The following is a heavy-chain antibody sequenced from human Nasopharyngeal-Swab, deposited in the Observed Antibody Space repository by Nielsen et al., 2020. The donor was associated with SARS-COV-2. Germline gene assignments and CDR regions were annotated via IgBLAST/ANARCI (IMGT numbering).Heavy chain of an antibody. CDR1: GFTFSNYN. J-gene: IGHJ6*02. CDR2: ISSSSTYI. Sequence: GESLNISCAASGFTFSNYNMNWVRQAPGKGLEWVSSISSSSTYIYYADSVKGRFTISRDNTKNSLSLQMNSLRAEDTAVYYCARDGLDYDFWSAYFMDVWGQGTTVIVSS. V-gene: IGHV3-21*01. D-gene: IGHD3-3*01. CDR3: ARDGLDYDFWSAYFMDV.